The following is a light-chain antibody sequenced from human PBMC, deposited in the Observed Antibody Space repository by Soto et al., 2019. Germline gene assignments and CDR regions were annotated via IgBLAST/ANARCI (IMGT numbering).Light chain of an antibody. Sequence: QPVLTQSPSASASLGASVKLTCTLSSGHNTYAIAWHQQQPEKGPRYLMKLNSDGSHSKGDGIPDRFSGSSSGAERYLTISSLQSEDEADYYCQTWGTDFNWVFGGGTKLTVL. J-gene: IGLJ3*02. V-gene: IGLV4-69*01. CDR1: SGHNTYA. CDR2: LNSDGSH. CDR3: QTWGTDFNWV.